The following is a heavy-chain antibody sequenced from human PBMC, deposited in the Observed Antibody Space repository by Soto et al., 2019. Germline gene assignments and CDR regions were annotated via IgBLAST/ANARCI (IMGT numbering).Heavy chain of an antibody. CDR1: GFTFSSYG. CDR2: IWYDGSNK. V-gene: IGHV3-33*01. Sequence: VGSLRLSCAASGFTFSSYGMHWVRQAPGKGLEWMAVIWYDGSNKYYADSVKGRFTISRDNSKNTLYLQMNSLRAEDTAVYYCARDFLNCSGGSCYPIYFDYWGQGTLVTVSS. J-gene: IGHJ4*02. D-gene: IGHD2-15*01. CDR3: ARDFLNCSGGSCYPIYFDY.